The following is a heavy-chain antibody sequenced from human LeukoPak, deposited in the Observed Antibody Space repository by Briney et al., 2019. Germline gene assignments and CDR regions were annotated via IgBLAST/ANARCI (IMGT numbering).Heavy chain of an antibody. V-gene: IGHV4-34*01. CDR1: GGTFSGYY. Sequence: PSKSLSLTCAVYGGTFSGYYWSWIRQPPGKRLEWVGESNDSGGTNYNPSLKSRVTISADKSKNQVSLRLTSVTAADTAVYYCARLSVIVGAALEYYYYYMDVWGQGTTVTVSS. CDR3: ARLSVIVGAALEYYYYYMDV. D-gene: IGHD1-26*01. J-gene: IGHJ6*03. CDR2: SNDSGGT.